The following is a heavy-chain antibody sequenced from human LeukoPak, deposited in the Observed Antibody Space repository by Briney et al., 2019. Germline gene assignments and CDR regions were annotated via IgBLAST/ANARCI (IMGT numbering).Heavy chain of an antibody. CDR1: GDSISTNYW. D-gene: IGHD6-13*01. Sequence: PSETLSLTCAVSGDSISTNYWWTWVRQPPGKGLEWIGEINHSGSTNYNPSLKSRVTISVDTSKNQFSLKLSSVTAADTAVYYCARLKGTIAAAGRRVFWFDPWGQGTLVTVSS. CDR3: ARLKGTIAAAGRRVFWFDP. V-gene: IGHV4-4*02. CDR2: INHSGST. J-gene: IGHJ5*02.